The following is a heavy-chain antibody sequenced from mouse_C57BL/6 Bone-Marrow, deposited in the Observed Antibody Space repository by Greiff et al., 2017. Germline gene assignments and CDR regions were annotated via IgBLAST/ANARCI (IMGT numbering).Heavy chain of an antibody. V-gene: IGHV5-4*01. CDR3: ARDTGYDCEGFDY. CDR2: ISDGGSYT. Sequence: EVKLVESGGGLVKPGGSLKLSCAASGFTFSSYAMSWVRQTPEKRLEWVATISDGGSYTYYPDNVKGRFTISRDTSKNTLYLQLSHLKSEDTAMYYCARDTGYDCEGFDYWGQGTLVTVSA. CDR1: GFTFSSYA. J-gene: IGHJ3*01. D-gene: IGHD2-4*01.